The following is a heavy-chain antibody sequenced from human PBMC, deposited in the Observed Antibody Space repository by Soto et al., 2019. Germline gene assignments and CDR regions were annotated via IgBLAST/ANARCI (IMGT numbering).Heavy chain of an antibody. J-gene: IGHJ4*02. D-gene: IGHD3-22*01. Sequence: SVKVSCKASGYTFTGYYMHWVRQAPGQGLEWMGWINPNSGGTNYAQKFQGRVTMTRDTSISTAYMELSRLRSDDTAVYYCARDYYDSSGYFDYWGQGTLVTVSS. V-gene: IGHV1-2*02. CDR2: INPNSGGT. CDR3: ARDYYDSSGYFDY. CDR1: GYTFTGYY.